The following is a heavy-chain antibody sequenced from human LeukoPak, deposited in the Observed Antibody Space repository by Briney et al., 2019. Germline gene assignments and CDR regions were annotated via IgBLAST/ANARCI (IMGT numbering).Heavy chain of an antibody. D-gene: IGHD4-23*01. CDR2: ITYNSGTI. CDR3: ARGGTAVIAPYAFDI. J-gene: IGHJ3*02. V-gene: IGHV3-48*02. Sequence: PGGSLRLPCAASGFTFRSYAMQWVRQAPGKGLEWVSYITYNSGTIFYADSVKGRFTISRDNAKDSLYLQMSSLRDEDTAVYYCARGGTAVIAPYAFDIWGQGTMVTVSS. CDR1: GFTFRSYA.